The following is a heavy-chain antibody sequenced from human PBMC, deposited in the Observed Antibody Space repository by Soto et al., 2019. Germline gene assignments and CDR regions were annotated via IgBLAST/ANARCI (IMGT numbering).Heavy chain of an antibody. J-gene: IGHJ4*02. CDR3: AHRPRGFSYYFDY. CDR1: GFSLTTRGVG. V-gene: IGHV2-5*02. D-gene: IGHD3-10*01. CDR2: IYWDDDE. Sequence: QITLKESGPTLVKPTQTLTLTCTFSGFSLTTRGVGVGWIRQPPGKALEWLALIYWDDDEGYSPSLKSRLTITKDTSKHQLVLTLTSMDPVDTATYYCAHRPRGFSYYFDYWGQGTLVTVSS.